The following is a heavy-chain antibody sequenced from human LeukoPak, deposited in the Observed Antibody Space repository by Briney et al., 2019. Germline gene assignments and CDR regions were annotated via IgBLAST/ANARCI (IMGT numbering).Heavy chain of an antibody. D-gene: IGHD6-6*01. CDR2: MNPNSGNT. V-gene: IGHV1-8*01. Sequence: GASVKVSCKASGYTFTSYDINWVRQATGQGLEWMGWMNPNSGNTGYAQKFQGRVTTTRNTSISTAYMELSSLRSEDTAVYYCARGRTTSKLAPGYWGQGTLVTVSS. CDR1: GYTFTSYD. J-gene: IGHJ4*02. CDR3: ARGRTTSKLAPGY.